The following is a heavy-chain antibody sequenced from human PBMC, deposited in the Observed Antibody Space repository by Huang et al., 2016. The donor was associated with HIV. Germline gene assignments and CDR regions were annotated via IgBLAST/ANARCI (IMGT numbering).Heavy chain of an antibody. CDR3: ARQGGDCTSISCYLSWFDP. V-gene: IGHV4-39*01. J-gene: IGHJ5*02. Sequence: QLQLQESGPGLVKPSQNLSLTCTVFGGSVSIRTYYWAWIRQTPGKGLEGIGSIHHSGTAYYNRSLKSRVSMIVDKSKNQFSLEVTSATAADSAIYYCARQGGDCTSISCYLSWFDPWGQGTLVTVSS. CDR1: GGSVSIRTYY. D-gene: IGHD2-2*01. CDR2: IHHSGTA.